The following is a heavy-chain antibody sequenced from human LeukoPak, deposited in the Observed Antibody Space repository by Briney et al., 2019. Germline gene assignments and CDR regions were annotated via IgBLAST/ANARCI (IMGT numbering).Heavy chain of an antibody. CDR3: AAGYDSSGYYYDPRLDY. D-gene: IGHD3-22*01. CDR2: ISWDGGST. V-gene: IGHV3-43D*03. J-gene: IGHJ4*02. CDR1: GFTFSSYA. Sequence: GGTLRLSCAASGFTFSSYAMHWVRQAPGKGLEWVSLISWDGGSTYYADSVKGRFTISRDNSKNSLYLQMNSLRAEDTALYYCAAGYDSSGYYYDPRLDYWGQGTLVTVSS.